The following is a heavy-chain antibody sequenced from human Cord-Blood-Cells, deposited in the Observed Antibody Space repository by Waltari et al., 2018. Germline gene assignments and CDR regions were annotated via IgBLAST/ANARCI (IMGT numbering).Heavy chain of an antibody. V-gene: IGHV4-31*01. D-gene: IGHD2-8*02. CDR1: GGSISSGGYY. CDR2: IYYSGST. Sequence: QVQLQESGPGLVKPSQTLSLTCTVSGGSISSGGYYWSWIRQHPGKGLEWIGYIYYSGSTYSHPSLNCLVTMSVDTYNNPFSLTLGSVTAADAAVYYCARGAPDIVLVVYPYYFDYWGQATLVTVSS. CDR3: ARGAPDIVLVVYPYYFDY. J-gene: IGHJ4*02.